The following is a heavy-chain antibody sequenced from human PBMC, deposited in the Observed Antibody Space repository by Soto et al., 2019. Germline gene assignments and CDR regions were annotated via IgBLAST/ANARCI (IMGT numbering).Heavy chain of an antibody. V-gene: IGHV4-4*02. CDR3: ARVSGSYYYGMDV. CDR1: VGSIAVIYG. J-gene: IGHJ6*02. CDR2: IYHSGST. Sequence: QVQLQESGPGLVKPSGTLSLTSAVSVGSIAVIYGGGGFRRPPGKGLEWIGEIYHSGSTNYTPSLKRRVTISVDKSKNQFSLKLSSVTAADTAVYSCARVSGSYYYGMDVWGQGTTVTVSS. D-gene: IGHD3-10*01.